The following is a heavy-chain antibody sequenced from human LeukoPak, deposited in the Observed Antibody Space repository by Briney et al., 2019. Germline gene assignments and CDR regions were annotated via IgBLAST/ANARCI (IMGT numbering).Heavy chain of an antibody. CDR3: ARADYDILTGYWLDP. CDR2: IYYSGST. J-gene: IGHJ5*02. V-gene: IGHV4-59*01. D-gene: IGHD3-9*01. CDR1: GGSISSYY. Sequence: SETLSLTCTVSGGSISSYYWSWIRQPPGKGLEWIGYIYYSGSTNYNLSLKSRVTISVDTSKNQFSLKLSSVTAADTAVYYCARADYDILTGYWLDPWGQGTLVTVSS.